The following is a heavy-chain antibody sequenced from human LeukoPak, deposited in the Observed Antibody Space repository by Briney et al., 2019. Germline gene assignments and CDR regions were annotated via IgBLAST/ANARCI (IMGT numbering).Heavy chain of an antibody. Sequence: SETLSLTCTVSGGSIGSSSYYWGWIRQPPGKGLNWIGSIYYSGSTYYNPSLKSRVTISVDTSRDQFSLKLSSDCARDSGTTGEVKFDPWGQGTLVTVSS. V-gene: IGHV4-39*07. J-gene: IGHJ5*02. CDR2: IYYSGST. CDR3: VKFDP. CDR1: GGSIGSSSYY. D-gene: IGHD3-10*01.